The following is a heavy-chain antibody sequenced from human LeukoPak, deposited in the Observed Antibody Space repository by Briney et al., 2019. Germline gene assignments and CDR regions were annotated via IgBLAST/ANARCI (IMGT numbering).Heavy chain of an antibody. V-gene: IGHV3-64*03. Sequence: PGGSLRLSCSASGFTFSGYAMHWVRQAPGKGLEYVSAIISNGESTYYSDSVKDRFTISRDNSKNTLYLQMSSLRPEDTAVYYCVKSASTWYLFDYWGQGILVTVSS. CDR1: GFTFSGYA. J-gene: IGHJ4*02. CDR3: VKSASTWYLFDY. CDR2: IISNGEST. D-gene: IGHD6-13*01.